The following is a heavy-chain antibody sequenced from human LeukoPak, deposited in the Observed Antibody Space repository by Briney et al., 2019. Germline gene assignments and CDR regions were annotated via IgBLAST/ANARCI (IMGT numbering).Heavy chain of an antibody. CDR3: AKHDSYGSGSFPDY. D-gene: IGHD3-10*01. CDR2: ISGGGGST. Sequence: GGSLRLSCAASGFTFSSYAMTWVRQAPGEGLECVSTISGGGGSTYYADSVKGQFTISRDNSKNTLYLQMNSLRAEDTAVYYCAKHDSYGSGSFPDYWGQGTLVTVSS. CDR1: GFTFSSYA. J-gene: IGHJ4*02. V-gene: IGHV3-23*01.